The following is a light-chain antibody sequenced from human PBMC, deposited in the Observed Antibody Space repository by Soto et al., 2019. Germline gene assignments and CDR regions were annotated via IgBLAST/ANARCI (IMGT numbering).Light chain of an antibody. CDR1: QSVSIN. CDR3: RQYKNWPPGT. CDR2: GAS. V-gene: IGKV3-15*01. J-gene: IGKJ5*01. Sequence: EIVMTQSPATLSVSPGERATLSCRASQSVSINLAWYQQKPGQVPRLLIYGASTRANGIPARFSGSGFGTEFTLTISSLQSEDFAVYYCRQYKNWPPGTFGQGTRLEIK.